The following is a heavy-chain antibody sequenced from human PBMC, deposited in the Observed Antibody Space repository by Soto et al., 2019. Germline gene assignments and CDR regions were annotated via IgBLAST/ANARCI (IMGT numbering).Heavy chain of an antibody. V-gene: IGHV4-59*01. D-gene: IGHD3-22*01. CDR2: IYYSGST. CDR1: GGSISSYY. Sequence: SETLSLTCTVSGGSISSYYWSWIRQPPGKGLECIGYIYYSGSTNYNPSLKSRVTISVDTSKNQFSLKLSSVTAADTAVYYCARDRGYYDSSCYRAVYDVLDVWGQGTTVTVSS. J-gene: IGHJ6*02. CDR3: ARDRGYYDSSCYRAVYDVLDV.